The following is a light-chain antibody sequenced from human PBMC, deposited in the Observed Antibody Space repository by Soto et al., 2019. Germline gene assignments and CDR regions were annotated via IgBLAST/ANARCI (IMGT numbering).Light chain of an antibody. V-gene: IGKV1-39*01. J-gene: IGKJ1*01. Sequence: DIQMTQSPSSLSASVGDRVTIACRASQGIASSLAWYQQKPGKAPKLLIYAASSLQSGVPSRFSGSGSETDFTLTISSLQPEDFATYSCQQSYNTTWTFGQGTKVDIK. CDR2: AAS. CDR1: QGIASS. CDR3: QQSYNTTWT.